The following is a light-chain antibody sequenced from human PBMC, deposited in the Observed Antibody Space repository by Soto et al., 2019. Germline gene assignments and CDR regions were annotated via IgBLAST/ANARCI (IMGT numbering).Light chain of an antibody. Sequence: IVWTQSPGTLSLYPGERATLSCGASQSVTNNFLAWYQQKPGQAPRLLIYGASSRATGVPDRFSGSGSGTDFTLTISRLEPGDFAVYYCQQYGTPLFTFGPGTKVDIK. CDR3: QQYGTPLFT. V-gene: IGKV3-20*01. CDR2: GAS. J-gene: IGKJ3*01. CDR1: QSVTNNF.